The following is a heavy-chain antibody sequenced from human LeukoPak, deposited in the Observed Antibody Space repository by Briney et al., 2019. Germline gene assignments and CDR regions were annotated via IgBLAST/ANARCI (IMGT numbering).Heavy chain of an antibody. CDR2: IYYSGST. Sequence: SETLSLTCTVSGGSISSYYWSWIRQPPGKGLEWIGYIYYSGSTNYNPSLKSRVTISVDTSKNQFSLELSSVTAADTAVYYCARVGDSSSWNFDYWGQGTLVTVSS. V-gene: IGHV4-59*08. J-gene: IGHJ4*02. CDR1: GGSISSYY. CDR3: ARVGDSSSWNFDY. D-gene: IGHD6-13*01.